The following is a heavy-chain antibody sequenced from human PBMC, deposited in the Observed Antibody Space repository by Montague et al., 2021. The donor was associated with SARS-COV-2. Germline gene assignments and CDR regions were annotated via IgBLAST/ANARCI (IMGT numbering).Heavy chain of an antibody. CDR3: ACDRITRGWLDP. V-gene: IGHV4-4*02. Sequence: SETLSLTCAVSGGSPSTPHYWSCVRQPPGKGLQWIGEVHHSGNANSNASFNGRATISVDKSKNQFSLTLTSVTAADTAGYYCACDRITRGWLDPWGQGTLVTVSS. D-gene: IGHD7-27*01. CDR2: VHHSGNA. J-gene: IGHJ5*02. CDR1: GGSPSTPHY.